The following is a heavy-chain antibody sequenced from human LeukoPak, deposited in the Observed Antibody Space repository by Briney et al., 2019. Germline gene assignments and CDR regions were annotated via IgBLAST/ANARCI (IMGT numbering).Heavy chain of an antibody. D-gene: IGHD3-10*01. CDR1: GGSFSGYY. J-gene: IGHJ4*02. Sequence: PSETLSLTCAVYGGSFSGYYWSWIRQPPGKGLEWIGEINHSGSTNYNPSLKSRVTISVDTSKNQFSLKLSSVTAADTAVYYCAMVRGVISSLDYWGQGTLVTVSS. CDR2: INHSGST. V-gene: IGHV4-34*01. CDR3: AMVRGVISSLDY.